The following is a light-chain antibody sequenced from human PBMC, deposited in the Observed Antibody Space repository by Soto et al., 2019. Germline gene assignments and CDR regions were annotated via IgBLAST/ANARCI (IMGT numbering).Light chain of an antibody. CDR3: SSYAGSNNNYV. CDR2: EVS. CDR1: RSDFGGYNY. Sequence: QSVLTQPPSAPGSPGQSVTISCTGSRSDFGGYNYGSWNQQHPGKAPKLMIYEVSNRPSGVPDRFSGSKSGNTASLTVSGLQAEDEADYYCSSYAGSNNNYVVGTGTKVTVL. J-gene: IGLJ1*01. V-gene: IGLV2-8*01.